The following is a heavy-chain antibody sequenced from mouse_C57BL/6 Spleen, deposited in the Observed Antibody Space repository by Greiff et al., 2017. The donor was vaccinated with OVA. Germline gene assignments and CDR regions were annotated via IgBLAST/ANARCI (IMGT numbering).Heavy chain of an antibody. V-gene: IGHV1-53*01. J-gene: IGHJ3*01. D-gene: IGHD2-1*01. Sequence: QVQLKESGTELVKPGASVKLSCKASGYTFTSYWMHWVKQRPGQGLEWIGNINPSNGGTNYNEKFKSKATLTVDKSSSTAYMQLSSLTSEDSAVDYCARENGNYYAWFADWGKGTLVTASA. CDR2: INPSNGGT. CDR1: GYTFTSYW. CDR3: ARENGNYYAWFAD.